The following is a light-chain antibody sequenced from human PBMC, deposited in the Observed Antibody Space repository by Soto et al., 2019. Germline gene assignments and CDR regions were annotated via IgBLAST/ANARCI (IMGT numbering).Light chain of an antibody. CDR2: DVS. CDR1: SSDVGDYNY. J-gene: IGLJ2*01. Sequence: QSALTQPASVSGSPGQSITFSCTETSSDVGDYNYVSWYQQHPGKAPKLMIYDVSKRPSGVSNRFSGSKSGNTASLTISGLQAEDEADYYCTSYTSSSTLVVFGGGTKLTVL. CDR3: TSYTSSSTLVV. V-gene: IGLV2-14*03.